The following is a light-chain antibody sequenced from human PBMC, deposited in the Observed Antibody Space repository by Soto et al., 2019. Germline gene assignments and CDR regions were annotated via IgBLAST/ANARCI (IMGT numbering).Light chain of an antibody. Sequence: DIVMTQSPLSLPVTPGETASISCRSSQSLLHSNGYNYLDWYLQKPGQSPQLLIYLGSNRASGVPDRFSGSGSGTDCTLKSSRVEAEDVWVYYCMQALQTPWTFGQGTKVEIK. CDR2: LGS. J-gene: IGKJ1*01. CDR3: MQALQTPWT. V-gene: IGKV2-28*01. CDR1: QSLLHSNGYNY.